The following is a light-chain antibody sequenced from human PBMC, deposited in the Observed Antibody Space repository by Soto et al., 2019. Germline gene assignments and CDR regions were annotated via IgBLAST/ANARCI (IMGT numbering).Light chain of an antibody. J-gene: IGKJ5*01. Sequence: EIVLTQSPATLSLSPGERATLSCRASQSISIDLAWYQQKPGQAPRLLIYGASTRATGIPARLSGSGSGTEFTLTISSLQSEDFAVYYCQQYNNWPSLTFGQGTRLEIK. CDR3: QQYNNWPSLT. CDR2: GAS. CDR1: QSISID. V-gene: IGKV3-15*01.